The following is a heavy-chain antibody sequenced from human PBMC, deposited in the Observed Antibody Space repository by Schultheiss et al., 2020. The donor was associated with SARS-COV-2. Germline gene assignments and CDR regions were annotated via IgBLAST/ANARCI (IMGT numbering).Heavy chain of an antibody. CDR3: AKEAGYSSGWPDY. Sequence: GESLKISCAASGFTFGSYAMSLVRQAPGKGLEWVSAISGSGGSTYYADSVKGRFTISRDNSKNTLYLQMNSLRAEDTAVYYCAKEAGYSSGWPDYWGQGTLVTVSS. V-gene: IGHV3-23*01. CDR2: ISGSGGST. D-gene: IGHD6-19*01. J-gene: IGHJ4*02. CDR1: GFTFGSYA.